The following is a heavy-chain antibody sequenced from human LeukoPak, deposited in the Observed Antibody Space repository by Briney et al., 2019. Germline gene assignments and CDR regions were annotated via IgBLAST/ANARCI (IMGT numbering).Heavy chain of an antibody. V-gene: IGHV7-4-1*02. CDR1: GYTFTSYA. CDR3: ARGLLGWGISYYYRDV. CDR2: INTNTGNP. J-gene: IGHJ6*03. D-gene: IGHD3-16*01. Sequence: ASVKVSCKASGYTFTSYAMNWVRQAPGQGLEWMGWINTNTGNPTYAQGFTGRFVFSLDTSVSTAYLQISSLKAEDTAVYYCARGLLGWGISYYYRDVGGKGTTVTFPS.